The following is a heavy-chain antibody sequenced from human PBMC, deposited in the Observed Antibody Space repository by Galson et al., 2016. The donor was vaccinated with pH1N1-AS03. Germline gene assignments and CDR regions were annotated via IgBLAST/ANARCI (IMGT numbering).Heavy chain of an antibody. J-gene: IGHJ5*01. V-gene: IGHV3-23*01. CDR1: GFTFSRYS. Sequence: SLRLSCAASGFTFSRYSMGWVRQAPGKGLEWVSSLSSDGGDANHADSVKGRLTTSRDNSKNTLYLKMNNLRAEDTAVYYCGKGGYSTSPPAVDSWGHGTLVTVSS. D-gene: IGHD6-6*01. CDR3: GKGGYSTSPPAVDS. CDR2: LSSDGGDA.